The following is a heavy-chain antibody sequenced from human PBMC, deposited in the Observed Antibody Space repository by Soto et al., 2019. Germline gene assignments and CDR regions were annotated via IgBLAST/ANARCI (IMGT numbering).Heavy chain of an antibody. Sequence: EVQLVESGGGLVQPGGSLRLSCAASGFTVSSNYMSWVRQAPGKGLEWVSVIYSGGSTYYADSVKGRFTISRDNSKNTLYLQMNSMRAEDTAVYYCARDRIPTGMDVWGQGTTVTVSS. J-gene: IGHJ6*02. CDR3: ARDRIPTGMDV. CDR2: IYSGGST. CDR1: GFTVSSNY. V-gene: IGHV3-66*01.